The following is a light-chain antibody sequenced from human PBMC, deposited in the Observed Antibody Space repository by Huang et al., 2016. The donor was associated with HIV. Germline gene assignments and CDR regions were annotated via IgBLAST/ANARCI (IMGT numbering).Light chain of an antibody. CDR3: QQYNNWPRT. J-gene: IGKJ1*01. V-gene: IGKV3-15*01. CDR2: AAS. Sequence: EIVMTQSPATLSVSPGERATLSCRASQSCSSNLAWYQQKPGQAPRLLIYAASTRADGNPDRCSGSGSGTECTLTISGLQSEDFAVYYCQQYNNWPRTFGQGTKVEIK. CDR1: QSCSSN.